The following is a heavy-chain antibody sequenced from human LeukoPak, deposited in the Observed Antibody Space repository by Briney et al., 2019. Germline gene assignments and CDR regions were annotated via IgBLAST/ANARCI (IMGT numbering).Heavy chain of an antibody. J-gene: IGHJ4*02. CDR1: GFTFSSYA. CDR3: ARVSTFGLWFGDQYYFDY. CDR2: ISYDGSNK. V-gene: IGHV3-30*01. D-gene: IGHD3-10*01. Sequence: GGSLRLSCAASGFTFSSYAMHWVRQAPGKGLEWVAVISYDGSNKYYADSVKGRFTISRDNSKNTLYLQMNSLRAEDTAVYYCARVSTFGLWFGDQYYFDYWGQGTLVTVSS.